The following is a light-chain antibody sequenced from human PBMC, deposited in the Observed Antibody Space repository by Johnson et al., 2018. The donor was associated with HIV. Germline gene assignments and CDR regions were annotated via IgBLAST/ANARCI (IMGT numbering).Light chain of an antibody. J-gene: IGLJ1*01. CDR2: ENN. CDR3: GTWDSSLSAGV. V-gene: IGLV1-51*02. CDR1: SSNIGNNY. Sequence: QSVLTQPPSVSAAPGQKVTISCSGSSSNIGNNYVSWFQHLPGTAPKLLIYENNKRPSGIPDRFSGSKSGTSATLGITVLQTGDEADYYCGTWDSSLSAGVFGTGTKVTVL.